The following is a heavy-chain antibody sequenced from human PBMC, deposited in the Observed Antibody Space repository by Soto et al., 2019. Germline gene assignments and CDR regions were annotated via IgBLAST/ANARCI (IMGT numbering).Heavy chain of an antibody. J-gene: IGHJ3*02. CDR1: GYTLTSYG. CDR2: MSAYNGNT. V-gene: IGHV1-18*01. D-gene: IGHD3-22*01. Sequence: QVHLVQSGAEVKKPGASVKVSCKASGYTLTSYGISWVRQAPGQGLQWMGWMSAYNGNTNYADKFQGRVTMTTDTSTSTAHMEVRSLRSDDTAVYYCEIAGAFYETSGYPWRTFDIWGQGTMVTVSS. CDR3: EIAGAFYETSGYPWRTFDI.